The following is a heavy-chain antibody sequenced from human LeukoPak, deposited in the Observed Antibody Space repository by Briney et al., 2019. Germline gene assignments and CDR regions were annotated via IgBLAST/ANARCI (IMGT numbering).Heavy chain of an antibody. D-gene: IGHD3-10*01. V-gene: IGHV4-59*08. CDR3: ARHGGMVRGFSDAFDI. J-gene: IGHJ3*02. Sequence: SETLSLTCTVSGGSIRSYYWSWIRQPPGKGLERIGYIYYSGSTNYNPSLKSRVTIPLDTSKNQFSLKLTSVTAADTAVYYCARHGGMVRGFSDAFDIWGQGTMVTVAS. CDR1: GGSIRSYY. CDR2: IYYSGST.